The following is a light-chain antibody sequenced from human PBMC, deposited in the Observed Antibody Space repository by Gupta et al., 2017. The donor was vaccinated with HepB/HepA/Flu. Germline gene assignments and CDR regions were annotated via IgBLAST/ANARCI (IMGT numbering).Light chain of an antibody. CDR2: DAS. V-gene: IGKV3-11*01. Sequence: EIVLTQSPATLSLSPGERATLSCRASQSVSNYLAWYQQKPGQAPRLLIYDASNRATGIPARFSGSGSGTDFTLTISSLEPEDFAVYYCQQRSDWPLLTFGGGTKVEIK. J-gene: IGKJ4*01. CDR1: QSVSNY. CDR3: QQRSDWPLLT.